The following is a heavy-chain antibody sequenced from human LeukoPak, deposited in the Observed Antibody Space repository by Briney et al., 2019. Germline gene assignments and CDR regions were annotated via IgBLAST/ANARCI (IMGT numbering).Heavy chain of an antibody. CDR3: ARVMAVNPDWFDP. CDR2: IYNTGSA. J-gene: IGHJ5*02. Sequence: PSETLSLTXTVSGASISSESYYWTWIRQPAGKGLEWIGRIYNTGSAKYNPSLKSRVTISIDTSKNQFSLKLNSVTAADTAVYYCARVMAVNPDWFDPWGQGTLVTVSS. D-gene: IGHD5-24*01. CDR1: GASISSESYY. V-gene: IGHV4-61*02.